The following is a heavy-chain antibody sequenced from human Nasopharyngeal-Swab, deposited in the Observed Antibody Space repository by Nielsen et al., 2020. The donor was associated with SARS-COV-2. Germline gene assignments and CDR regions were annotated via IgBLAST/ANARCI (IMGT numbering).Heavy chain of an antibody. V-gene: IGHV1-69*04. J-gene: IGHJ4*02. CDR1: GGTFSSYA. Sequence: SVKVSCKASGGTFSSYAISWVRQAPGQGLEWMGRIIPILGIANYAQKFQGRVTITADKSTSTAYMELSSLRSEDTAVYHCAREGPGPPMTTVTPYFDCWGQGTLVTVSP. CDR3: AREGPGPPMTTVTPYFDC. CDR2: IIPILGIA. D-gene: IGHD4-11*01.